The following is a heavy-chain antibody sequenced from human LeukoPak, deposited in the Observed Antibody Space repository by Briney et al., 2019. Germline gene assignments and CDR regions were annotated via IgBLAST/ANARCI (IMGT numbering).Heavy chain of an antibody. D-gene: IGHD3-3*01. Sequence: PGGSLRLSCAASGFTFSNYYMSWIRQAPGKGLEWVSYISSSGSTIYYAASVKGRFTISRDNAKNSLYLQMNSLRAEDTAVYYCARSYGYDFWSGYLWGQGTLVTVSS. CDR1: GFTFSNYY. J-gene: IGHJ4*02. V-gene: IGHV3-11*04. CDR2: ISSSGSTI. CDR3: ARSYGYDFWSGYL.